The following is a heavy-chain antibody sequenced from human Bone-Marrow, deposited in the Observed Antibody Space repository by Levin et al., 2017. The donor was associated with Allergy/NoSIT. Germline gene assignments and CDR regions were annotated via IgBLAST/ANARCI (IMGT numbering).Heavy chain of an antibody. CDR3: ARAPDITMIVVVNPFDY. CDR1: GGSISSSSYY. CDR2: IYYSGST. Sequence: SETLSLTCTVSGGSISSSSYYWGWIRQPPGKGLEWIGSIYYSGSTYYNPSLKSRVTISVDTSKNQFSLKLSSVTAADTAVYYCARAPDITMIVVVNPFDYWGQGTLVTVSS. V-gene: IGHV4-39*07. J-gene: IGHJ4*02. D-gene: IGHD3-22*01.